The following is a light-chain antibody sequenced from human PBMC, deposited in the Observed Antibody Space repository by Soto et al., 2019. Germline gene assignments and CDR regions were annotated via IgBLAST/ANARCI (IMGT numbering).Light chain of an antibody. J-gene: IGKJ4*01. Sequence: EILLTQSPGTLSLSPGDRATLSCRASQSLTNTFLAWYQQIPGQTPRLLIYGASTRATGIPDRFSGSGSGTDFTLTISRLEPEDFAVYFWQQYGTLPLSFGGGTKVEIK. V-gene: IGKV3-20*01. CDR3: QQYGTLPLS. CDR2: GAS. CDR1: QSLTNTF.